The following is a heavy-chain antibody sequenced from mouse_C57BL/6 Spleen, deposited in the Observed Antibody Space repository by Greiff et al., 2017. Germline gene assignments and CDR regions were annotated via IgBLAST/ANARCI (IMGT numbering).Heavy chain of an antibody. V-gene: IGHV1-26*01. J-gene: IGHJ4*01. D-gene: IGHD2-5*01. CDR2: INPNNGGT. CDR3: ARDYSNYVEAMDY. CDR1: GYTFTDYY. Sequence: EVQLQQSGPELVKPGASVKISCKASGYTFTDYYMNWVKQSHGKSLEWIGDINPNNGGTSYNQKFKGKATLTVDKSSSTAYMELRSLTSEDSAVYYCARDYSNYVEAMDYWGQGTSVTVSS.